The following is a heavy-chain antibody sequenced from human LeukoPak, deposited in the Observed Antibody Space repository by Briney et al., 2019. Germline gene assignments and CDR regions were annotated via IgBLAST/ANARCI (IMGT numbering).Heavy chain of an antibody. V-gene: IGHV4-31*03. CDR1: GGSISSGGYY. CDR2: IYYSGST. CDR3: ARDRLDYDFWSGPL. J-gene: IGHJ4*02. Sequence: SETPSLTCTVSGGSISSGGYYWSWIRQHPGEGLEWIGYIYYSGSTYYNPSLKSRVTISVDTSKNQFSLKLSSVTAADTAVYYCARDRLDYDFWSGPLWGQGTLVTVSS. D-gene: IGHD3-3*01.